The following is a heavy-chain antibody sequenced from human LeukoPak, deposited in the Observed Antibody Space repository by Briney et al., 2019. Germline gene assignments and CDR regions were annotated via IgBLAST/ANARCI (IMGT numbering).Heavy chain of an antibody. CDR1: GGSFSGYY. CDR3: ARAPMEYYDFWSGDSTWYFDY. D-gene: IGHD3-3*01. J-gene: IGHJ4*02. V-gene: IGHV4-34*01. Sequence: KPSETLSLTCAVYGGSFSGYYWSWIRQPPGKGLEWIGEINHSGNTKYNPSLKSRLTISVDTSKNQFSLKLNSVTAADTAVYYCARAPMEYYDFWSGDSTWYFDYWGQGTRVTVSS. CDR2: INHSGNT.